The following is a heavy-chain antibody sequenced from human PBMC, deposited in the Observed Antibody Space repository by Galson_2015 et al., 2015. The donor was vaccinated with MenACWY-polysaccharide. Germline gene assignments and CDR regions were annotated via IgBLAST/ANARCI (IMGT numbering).Heavy chain of an antibody. CDR1: GGSISSGGYY. D-gene: IGHD5-18*01. CDR3: ARRIPLWYQFDP. CDR2: MYYSGST. V-gene: IGHV4-31*03. J-gene: IGHJ5*02. Sequence: LSLTCTVSGGSISSGGYYWSWIRQHPGKGLGWIGYMYYSGSTYYNPSLQSRVTISVDTSKNQFSLKLNSVTAADTAVYYCARRIPLWYQFDPWGQGTLVTVSS.